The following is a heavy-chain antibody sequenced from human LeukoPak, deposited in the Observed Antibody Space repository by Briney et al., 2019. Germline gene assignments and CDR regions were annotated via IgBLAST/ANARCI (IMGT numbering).Heavy chain of an antibody. CDR1: GITVSSNY. V-gene: IGHV3-53*01. CDR3: ARDLAHTQSFDI. Sequence: PGGSLRLSCAASGITVSSNYMNWVRQAPGKGLEWVSVIYSGGSTYYADSVKDRFTISRDNSKNTVYLQMNSLRAEDTAVYYCARDLAHTQSFDIWGRGTMVTVSS. CDR2: IYSGGST. J-gene: IGHJ3*02. D-gene: IGHD2-2*02.